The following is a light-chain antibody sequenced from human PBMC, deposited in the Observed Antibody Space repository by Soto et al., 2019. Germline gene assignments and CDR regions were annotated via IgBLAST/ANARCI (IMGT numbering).Light chain of an antibody. CDR3: QKYGSSPPIT. CDR2: GAS. J-gene: IGKJ5*01. Sequence: EIVLRESPGTLSLSPGERSPLSGRARQSVGSTYLAWYQQKPGQAPKLLIYGASGRATGIPDRFGGSGSGTDFTLTIRRLEPEDLAVYYCQKYGSSPPITVGNGKRLEIK. CDR1: QSVGSTY. V-gene: IGKV3-20*01.